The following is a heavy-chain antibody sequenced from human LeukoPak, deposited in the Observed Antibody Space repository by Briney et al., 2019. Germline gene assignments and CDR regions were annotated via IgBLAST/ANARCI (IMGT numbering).Heavy chain of an antibody. Sequence: GGSLRLSCAASGFTFSSYGMHWVRRAPGKGLEWVANIKQDGSEKYYVDSVKGRFPISRDNAKNSLYLQMNSLRAEDTAVYYCARAQKLDVWGQGTTVTVSS. CDR3: ARAQKLDV. J-gene: IGHJ6*02. V-gene: IGHV3-7*01. CDR2: IKQDGSEK. CDR1: GFTFSSYG.